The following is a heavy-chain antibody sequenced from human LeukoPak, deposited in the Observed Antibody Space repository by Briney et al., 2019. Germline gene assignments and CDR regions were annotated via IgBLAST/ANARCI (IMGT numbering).Heavy chain of an antibody. CDR1: GFTLPTYW. D-gene: IGHD4/OR15-4a*01. Sequence: PGGSLRLSCSASGFTLPTYWMIWVRQVPGEGLVYVSHRNHDGTTTNYADSVNGRFTMSRDNARNTVVLQVDSLSAEDTAVYYCGRDNYGAFDYWGQGILVTVSS. CDR2: RNHDGTTT. J-gene: IGHJ4*02. V-gene: IGHV3-74*01. CDR3: GRDNYGAFDY.